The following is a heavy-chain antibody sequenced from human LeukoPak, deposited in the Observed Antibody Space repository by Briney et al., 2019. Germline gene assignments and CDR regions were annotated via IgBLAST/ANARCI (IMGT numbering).Heavy chain of an antibody. Sequence: PSETLSLTCTVSGGSISSYYWSWIRQPPGKGLEWIGYIYYSGSTNYNPSLKSRVTISVDTSKNQFSLKLSSVTAADTAVYYCARGFLPKTTYGMDVWGQGTTVTVSS. CDR2: IYYSGST. CDR1: GGSISSYY. J-gene: IGHJ6*02. CDR3: ARGFLPKTTYGMDV. V-gene: IGHV4-59*01. D-gene: IGHD1-14*01.